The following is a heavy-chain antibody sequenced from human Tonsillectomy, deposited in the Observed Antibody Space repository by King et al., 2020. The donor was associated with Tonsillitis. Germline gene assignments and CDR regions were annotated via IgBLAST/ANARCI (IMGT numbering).Heavy chain of an antibody. J-gene: IGHJ3*02. V-gene: IGHV3-64D*06. CDR3: VKDQQFYDYVWGSYRKAAFDI. Sequence: QLVQSGGGLVQPGGSLRLSCTASGFTFNSYAMHWVRQAPGKGLEYVSDISSNGGTRYYADSVKGRFTISRDNSKNTLYLQMSSLRAEDTVVYYCVKDQQFYDYVWGSYRKAAFDIWGQGTMVTVSS. CDR2: ISSNGGTR. CDR1: GFTFNSYA. D-gene: IGHD3-16*02.